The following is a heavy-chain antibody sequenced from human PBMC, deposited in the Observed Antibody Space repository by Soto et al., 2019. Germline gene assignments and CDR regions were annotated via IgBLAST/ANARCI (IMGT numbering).Heavy chain of an antibody. D-gene: IGHD2-2*01. CDR2: IIPIFGTA. CDR1: GGTFSSYA. V-gene: IGHV1-69*06. Sequence: SGKVCGKASGGTFSSYAISWVRQAPGQGLELMGGIIPIFGTANYAQKFQGRVTITADKSTSTAYMELSSLRSEDTAVYYCARSLYCSSTSCQGLADYGMDVWGQGTTVTVYS. CDR3: ARSLYCSSTSCQGLADYGMDV. J-gene: IGHJ6*02.